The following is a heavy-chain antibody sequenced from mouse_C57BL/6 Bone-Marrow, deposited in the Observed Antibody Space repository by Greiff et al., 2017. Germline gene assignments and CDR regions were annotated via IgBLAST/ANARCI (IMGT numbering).Heavy chain of an antibody. D-gene: IGHD2-5*01. CDR1: GYTFTSYW. V-gene: IGHV1-55*01. CDR2: IYPGSGST. CDR3: ARPYYSNYWYFDV. J-gene: IGHJ1*03. Sequence: QVQLQQPGAELVKPGASGKMSCKASGYTFTSYWLTWVKQRPGQGLEWIGDIYPGSGSTNYNEKFKSKATLTVDTSSSTAYMQLSSLTSEDSAVYYCARPYYSNYWYFDVWGTGTTVTVSS.